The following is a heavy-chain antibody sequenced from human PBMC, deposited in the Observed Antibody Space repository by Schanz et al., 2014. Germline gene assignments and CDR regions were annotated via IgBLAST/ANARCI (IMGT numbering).Heavy chain of an antibody. Sequence: EVQLVESGGGLVQPGGSLRLSCAASGFTFSSYSMNWVRQAPGKGLEWVSYISSSSSTRYYADSVKGRFTISRDNAKNSLFLQMNSLRAEDTAVYYCARDGEAAAGCDYWGQGTLVTDSS. CDR2: ISSSSSTR. V-gene: IGHV3-48*01. J-gene: IGHJ4*02. CDR3: ARDGEAAAGCDY. D-gene: IGHD6-13*01. CDR1: GFTFSSYS.